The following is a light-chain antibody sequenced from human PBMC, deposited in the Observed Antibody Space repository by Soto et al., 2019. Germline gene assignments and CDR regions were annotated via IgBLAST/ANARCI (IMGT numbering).Light chain of an antibody. CDR2: AAS. V-gene: IGKV1-8*01. Sequence: ASRMTQSPSSFSASTGDRVTITCRASQGISSYLAWYQPKPGKAPKLLIYAASTLQSGVPLRFSGSGSGTDFTLTISCLQSEDFATYYCQQCYSYPRTFGQATKVDIK. CDR1: QGISSY. CDR3: QQCYSYPRT. J-gene: IGKJ2*01.